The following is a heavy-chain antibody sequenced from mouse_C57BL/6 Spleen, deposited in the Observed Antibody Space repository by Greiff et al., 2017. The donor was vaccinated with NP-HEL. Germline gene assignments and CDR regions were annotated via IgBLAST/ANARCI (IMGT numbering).Heavy chain of an antibody. J-gene: IGHJ4*01. Sequence: EVKLQQSVAELVRPGASVKLSCTASGFNIKNTYMHWVKQRPEQGLEWIGRIDPANGNTKYAPKFQGKATITADTSSNTAYLQLSSLTSEDTAIYYCATRYDYDRRSAMDYWGQGTSVTVSS. CDR3: ATRYDYDRRSAMDY. V-gene: IGHV14-3*01. D-gene: IGHD2-4*01. CDR2: IDPANGNT. CDR1: GFNIKNTY.